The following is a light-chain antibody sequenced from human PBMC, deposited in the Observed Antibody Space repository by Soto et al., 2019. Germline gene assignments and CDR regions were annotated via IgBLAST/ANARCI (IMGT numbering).Light chain of an antibody. CDR3: QQYASSPT. V-gene: IGKV3-20*01. J-gene: IGKJ1*01. CDR2: GAS. Sequence: EIVLTQSPGTLSLSPGERATLSCRASQSVSSSYLAWYQQKPGQAPRLLIYGASSRATGTPDRFSGSGSGTDFTLTISGLEPEDSAVFYCQQYASSPTFGQGTMVDIK. CDR1: QSVSSSY.